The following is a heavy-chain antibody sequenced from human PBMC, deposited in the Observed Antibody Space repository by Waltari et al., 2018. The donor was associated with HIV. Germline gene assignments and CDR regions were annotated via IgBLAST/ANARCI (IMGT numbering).Heavy chain of an antibody. CDR3: ARAADGYPLNRFDP. Sequence: QVQLQESGPGLVKPSQTLSLTCTVSGGPISSGDYSWSWIGQPPGKGLEWIGYIYYSGSTYYNPSLKSRVTISVDTSKNQFSLKLSSVTAADTAVYYCARAADGYPLNRFDPWGQGTLVTVSS. CDR1: GGPISSGDYS. V-gene: IGHV4-30-4*01. J-gene: IGHJ5*02. CDR2: IYYSGST. D-gene: IGHD5-18*01.